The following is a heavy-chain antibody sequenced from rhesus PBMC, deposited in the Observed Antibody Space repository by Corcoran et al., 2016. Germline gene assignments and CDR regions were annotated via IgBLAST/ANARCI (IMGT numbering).Heavy chain of an antibody. J-gene: IGHJ4*01. CDR2: IGGSSGRT. CDR3: ARKYSGSLDY. D-gene: IGHD6-25*01. CDR1: GGASSGYY. Sequence: QVQLPEAGPGLVKPSETLSPSCAVPGGASSGYYWNWIRQPPGKGLEVVGYIGGSSGRTHYNPSLKSRVTISTDTSKNQFSLKLSSVTAADTAVYYCARKYSGSLDYWGQGVLVTVSS. V-gene: IGHV4-165*02.